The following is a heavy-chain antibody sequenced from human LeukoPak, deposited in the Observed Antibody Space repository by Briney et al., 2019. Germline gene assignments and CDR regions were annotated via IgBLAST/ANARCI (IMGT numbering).Heavy chain of an antibody. CDR3: ARLGIITAAGSNDY. J-gene: IGHJ4*02. Sequence: GGSLRLSCAASGFTFSNYGMHWVRQAPGKGLEWVSYISYSGDTIYYADSVKGRFTVSRDNAKNSLYLQMNSLRAEDTAVYYCARLGIITAAGSNDYWGQRTLVTVSS. CDR1: GFTFSNYG. CDR2: ISYSGDTI. V-gene: IGHV3-48*04. D-gene: IGHD6-13*01.